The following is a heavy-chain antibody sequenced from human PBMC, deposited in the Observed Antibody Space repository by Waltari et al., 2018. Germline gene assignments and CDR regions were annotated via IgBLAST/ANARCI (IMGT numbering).Heavy chain of an antibody. Sequence: EVQLVQSGAEVKKPGATVKISCKASGYTFTDYYMHWVQQAPGKGLEGMGRVDPEDGETIYAEKFQGRGTITADTSTDTAYMELSSLRSEDTAVYYCAADHPTYYYDSSGYPPIFWGQGTLVTVSS. J-gene: IGHJ4*02. CDR1: GYTFTDYY. D-gene: IGHD3-22*01. CDR2: VDPEDGET. V-gene: IGHV1-69-2*01. CDR3: AADHPTYYYDSSGYPPIF.